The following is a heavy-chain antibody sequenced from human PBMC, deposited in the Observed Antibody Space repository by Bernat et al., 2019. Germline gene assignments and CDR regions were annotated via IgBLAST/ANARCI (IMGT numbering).Heavy chain of an antibody. CDR3: AKGPYSSGWLYHWFDP. CDR2: ISWNSGSI. V-gene: IGHV3-9*01. D-gene: IGHD6-19*01. CDR1: GFTFDDYA. J-gene: IGHJ5*02. Sequence: EVQLVESGGGLVQPGRSLRLSCAASGFTFDDYAMHWVRQAPGKGLEWVSGISWNSGSIGYADSVKGRFTISRDNAKNSLYLQMNSLRAEDTALYYCAKGPYSSGWLYHWFDPWGQGTLVTVSS.